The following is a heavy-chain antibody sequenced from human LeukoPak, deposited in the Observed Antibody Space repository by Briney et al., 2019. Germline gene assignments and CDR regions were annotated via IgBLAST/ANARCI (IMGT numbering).Heavy chain of an antibody. V-gene: IGHV3-7*01. CDR2: IKQDGSET. CDR3: ARSYGSGGGYYYGMDV. CDR1: GFTFSSYG. J-gene: IGHJ6*02. D-gene: IGHD3-10*01. Sequence: GGSLRLSCAASGFTFSSYGMHWVRQAPGKGLEWVAYIKQDGSETYSVDSVKGRFTISRDNAKNSLYLQMSSLRAEDTAVYYCARSYGSGGGYYYGMDVWGQGTTVTVSS.